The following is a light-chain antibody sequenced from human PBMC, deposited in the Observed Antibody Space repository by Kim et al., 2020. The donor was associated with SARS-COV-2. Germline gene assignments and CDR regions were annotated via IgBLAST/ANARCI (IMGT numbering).Light chain of an antibody. CDR2: YDS. J-gene: IGLJ3*02. CDR1: NIGNKS. Sequence: APGKTARITGGGNNIGNKSVRCYQQKPGQAPVLVIYYDSDRPSGIPERFSGSNSGNTATLTITWVEAGDEADYYCQVWDSSSDHWVFGGGSKLTVL. CDR3: QVWDSSSDHWV. V-gene: IGLV3-21*04.